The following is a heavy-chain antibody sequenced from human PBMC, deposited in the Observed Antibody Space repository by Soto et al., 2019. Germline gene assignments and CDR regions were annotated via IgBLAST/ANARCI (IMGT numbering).Heavy chain of an antibody. J-gene: IGHJ4*02. Sequence: SETLSLTCTVSGGSISSYYWSWIRQPPGKGLEWIGYIYYSGSTNYNPSLKSRVTISVDTSKNQFSLKLSSVTAADTAVYYCAREAYGDPPAAFDYWGQGTLVTVSS. CDR3: AREAYGDPPAAFDY. CDR2: IYYSGST. D-gene: IGHD4-17*01. V-gene: IGHV4-59*01. CDR1: GGSISSYY.